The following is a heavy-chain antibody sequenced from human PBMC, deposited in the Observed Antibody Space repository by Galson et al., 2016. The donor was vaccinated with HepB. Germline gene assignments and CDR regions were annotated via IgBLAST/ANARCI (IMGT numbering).Heavy chain of an antibody. Sequence: SLRLSCAASGFTFSSYGMHWVRQAPGKGLEWVAVISYDGSNKYYADSVKGRFTISRDNSKNTLYLQMNSLRAEDTAVYYCAKTGYFDWLLSTDFDYWGQGTLVTVSS. CDR3: AKTGYFDWLLSTDFDY. V-gene: IGHV3-30*18. CDR1: GFTFSSYG. CDR2: ISYDGSNK. D-gene: IGHD3-9*01. J-gene: IGHJ4*02.